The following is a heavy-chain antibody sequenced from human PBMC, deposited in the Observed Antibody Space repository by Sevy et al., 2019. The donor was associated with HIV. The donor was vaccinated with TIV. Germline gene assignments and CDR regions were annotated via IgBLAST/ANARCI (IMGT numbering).Heavy chain of an antibody. J-gene: IGHJ3*02. V-gene: IGHV3-33*01. D-gene: IGHD2-15*01. Sequence: GGSLRLSCAASGFTFSSYGMHWVRQAPGKGLEWVSMIWYDGSNKLYADSVKGRFTISRDNSKNMLYLQMDSLRAEDTAVYYCTREKIEVGSAFDIWGQGTLVTVSS. CDR3: TREKIEVGSAFDI. CDR1: GFTFSSYG. CDR2: IWYDGSNK.